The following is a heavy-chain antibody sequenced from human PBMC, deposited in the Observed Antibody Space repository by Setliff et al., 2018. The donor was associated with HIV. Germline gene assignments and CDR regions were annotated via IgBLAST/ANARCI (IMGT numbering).Heavy chain of an antibody. CDR1: GGSFSGYY. V-gene: IGHV4-34*01. CDR2: ISYSGST. CDR3: ATHVGDRGSYYYYYMDV. J-gene: IGHJ6*03. D-gene: IGHD2-15*01. Sequence: PSETLSLTCAVYGGSFSGYYWAWIRQPPGKGLEWIATISYSGSTHYNLALMSRVIISIDMSKNQFSLKLSSVTAADTAVYYCATHVGDRGSYYYYYMDVWGKGTTVTVSS.